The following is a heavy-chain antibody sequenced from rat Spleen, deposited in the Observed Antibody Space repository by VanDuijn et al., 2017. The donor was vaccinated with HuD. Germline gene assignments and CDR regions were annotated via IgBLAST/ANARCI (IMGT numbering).Heavy chain of an antibody. D-gene: IGHD1-2*01. V-gene: IGHV5-58*01. J-gene: IGHJ3*01. Sequence: EVHLVESGGGLVQPGRSLKLSCVASGFTFSSYWMYWIRQAPGKGLEWVSSINSDGDITYYPDSVKGRFTISRDNAENTVYLQMDSLRSEDTATYFCAKGFIAATPFNWFAYWGQGTLVTVSS. CDR2: INSDGDIT. CDR3: AKGFIAATPFNWFAY. CDR1: GFTFSSYW.